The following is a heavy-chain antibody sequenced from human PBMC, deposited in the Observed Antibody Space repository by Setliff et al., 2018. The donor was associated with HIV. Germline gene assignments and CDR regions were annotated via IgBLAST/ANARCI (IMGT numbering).Heavy chain of an antibody. CDR3: ARRYHDASGFYNS. V-gene: IGHV4-4*08. D-gene: IGHD1-1*01. CDR2: IYTSGST. J-gene: IGHJ4*02. CDR1: GGSISSYY. Sequence: TSETLSLTCTVSGGSISSYYWSWIRQPPGKGLEWIGYIYTSGSTNYNPSLKSRVTISLDTSKNHFSLKLSSVAAADTAVYYCARRYHDASGFYNSWGQGVLVTVSS.